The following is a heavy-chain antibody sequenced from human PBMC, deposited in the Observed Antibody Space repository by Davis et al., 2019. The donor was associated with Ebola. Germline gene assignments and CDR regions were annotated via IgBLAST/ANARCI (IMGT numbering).Heavy chain of an antibody. CDR2: INPHNGNT. CDR1: GYTFTSYH. J-gene: IGHJ4*02. Sequence: ASVKVSCKASGYTFTSYHMHWVRQAPGQGLEWMGWINPHNGNTNYAQNVQGRVTMTTDTSTSTAYMEVGILRSDDTAVYYCARAQFPTTSDHWGQGTLVTVSS. CDR3: ARAQFPTTSDH. D-gene: IGHD1-1*01. V-gene: IGHV1-18*04.